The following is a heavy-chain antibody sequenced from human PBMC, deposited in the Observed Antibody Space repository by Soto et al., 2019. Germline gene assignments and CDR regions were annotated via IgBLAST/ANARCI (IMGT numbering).Heavy chain of an antibody. Sequence: QITLKESGPPLVKPTKTHTLTCTFYGFSFNRSGMSVVWIRQPQGKGLEWLALLYCVGDKRYSPSLKTRLAISKDASRSQVVLTMTDLDPVDTATYYCAHRQADSRDYYRQVAFWGQGTRVTVSS. D-gene: IGHD3-22*01. CDR3: AHRQADSRDYYRQVAF. V-gene: IGHV2-5*02. J-gene: IGHJ4*02. CDR1: GFSFNRSGMS. CDR2: LYCVGDK.